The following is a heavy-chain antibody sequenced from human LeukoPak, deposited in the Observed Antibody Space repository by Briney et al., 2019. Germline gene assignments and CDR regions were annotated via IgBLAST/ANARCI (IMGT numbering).Heavy chain of an antibody. V-gene: IGHV3-74*01. CDR2: INNPGTGT. Sequence: GGSLRLSCEASGFTFSSYWMHWVRQVPGKGLVWVAHINNPGTGTTYADAVKGRFTISRDNAKNTLYLQMNSLGADDTAIYYCARGSGGFDYWGQGTLITVSS. CDR3: ARGSGGFDY. D-gene: IGHD3-3*01. J-gene: IGHJ4*02. CDR1: GFTFSSYW.